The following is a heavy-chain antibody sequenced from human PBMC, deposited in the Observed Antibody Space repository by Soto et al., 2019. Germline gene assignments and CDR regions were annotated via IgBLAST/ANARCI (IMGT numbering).Heavy chain of an antibody. J-gene: IGHJ4*02. V-gene: IGHV4-39*01. D-gene: IGHD3-3*01. CDR1: CGSIISSSYY. CDR3: ARRATPITIFGVVIYHLHYFDY. Sequence: SETLSLTCTFSCGSIISSSYYWGWIRQPPGKGLEWIGSIYYSGSTYYNPSLKSRVTISVDTSKNQFSLKLSSVTAADTAVYYCARRATPITIFGVVIYHLHYFDYWGQGTLVTVSS. CDR2: IYYSGST.